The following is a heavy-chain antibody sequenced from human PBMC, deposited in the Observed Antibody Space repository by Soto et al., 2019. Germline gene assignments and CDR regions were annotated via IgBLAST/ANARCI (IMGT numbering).Heavy chain of an antibody. Sequence: QVQLVESGGGVVQPGRSLRLSCAASGFTFSSYGMHWVRQAPGTGLEWVAVIWYDGSNKYYADSVKGRFTISRDNSKNTLYLQMNSLRAEDTAVYYCARDPHCGGDCPGDYWGQGTLVTVAS. CDR3: ARDPHCGGDCPGDY. D-gene: IGHD2-21*02. J-gene: IGHJ4*02. CDR1: GFTFSSYG. CDR2: IWYDGSNK. V-gene: IGHV3-33*01.